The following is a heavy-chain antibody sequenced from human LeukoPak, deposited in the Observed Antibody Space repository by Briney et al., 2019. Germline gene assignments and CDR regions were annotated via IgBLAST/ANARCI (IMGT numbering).Heavy chain of an antibody. Sequence: PSETLSFTCSVSGDSVTSHGWSWVRQPPGKGLEWIGYVYASGANSDNCNPSLKSRITISVDTSRNQFSLRLNSVTAADTAIYYCARDNVGSLDFWGQGILVTVSS. D-gene: IGHD3-10*01. CDR2: VYASGAN. CDR3: ARDNVGSLDF. CDR1: GDSVTSHG. J-gene: IGHJ4*02. V-gene: IGHV4-59*02.